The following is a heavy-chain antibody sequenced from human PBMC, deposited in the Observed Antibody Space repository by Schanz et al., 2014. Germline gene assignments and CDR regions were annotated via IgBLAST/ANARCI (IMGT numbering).Heavy chain of an antibody. D-gene: IGHD6-13*01. Sequence: QVQLVQSGAEVKKPGASVKVSCKASGYTFTSYVISWVRQAPGQGPEWMGWISDYNADTKYAQKVQGRVTMTTDTSPSAALMERRSLRSDDTAVYYWAGATYSSSWYGGSEYCQHWGQGTRVTVSS. V-gene: IGHV1-18*04. J-gene: IGHJ1*01. CDR3: AGATYSSSWYGGSEYCQH. CDR2: ISDYNADT. CDR1: GYTFTSYV.